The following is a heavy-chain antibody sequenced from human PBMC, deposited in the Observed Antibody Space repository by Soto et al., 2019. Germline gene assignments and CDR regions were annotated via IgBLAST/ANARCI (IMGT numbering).Heavy chain of an antibody. CDR3: AKTSMRGYSGYDLDY. CDR2: INPNSGGT. J-gene: IGHJ4*02. V-gene: IGHV1-2*02. D-gene: IGHD5-12*01. Sequence: PSVKVSCKASGYTFTGFYLHWVRQAPGQGLEWMGYINPNSGGTNYPQKFQGRVTMTRDTSSSTAYMELSRLTSDDTAVYYCAKTSMRGYSGYDLDYWGQGTLVTVSS. CDR1: GYTFTGFY.